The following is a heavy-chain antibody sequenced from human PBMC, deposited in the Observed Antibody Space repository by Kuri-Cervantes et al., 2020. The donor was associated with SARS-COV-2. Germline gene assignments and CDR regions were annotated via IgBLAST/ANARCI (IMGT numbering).Heavy chain of an antibody. CDR2: INPSGST. CDR3: ARVRVGGMDV. CDR1: GGSFSGYY. J-gene: IGHJ6*02. Sequence: ESLKISCAVYGGSFSGYYWSWIRQPPGKGLEWIGEINPSGSTNYNPSLNSRVTISVDTSTNQFSLKLSSVTAADTAVYYCARVRVGGMDVWGQGTTVTVSS. V-gene: IGHV4-34*01.